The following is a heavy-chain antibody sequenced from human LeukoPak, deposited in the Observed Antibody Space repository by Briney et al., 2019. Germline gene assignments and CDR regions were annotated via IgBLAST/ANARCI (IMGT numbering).Heavy chain of an antibody. CDR1: GFTFSNYA. CDR2: MSGSGGVT. Sequence: GGSLRLSCAASGFTFSNYAMSWVRQAPGKGLEWVSGMSGSGGVTYYADSVKGRFTISRDNSMKTLYLQMNSLRAEDTAVYYRARAGPYGSGSYYTSYYYYYYGMDVWGQGTTVTVSS. J-gene: IGHJ6*02. D-gene: IGHD3-10*01. V-gene: IGHV3-23*01. CDR3: ARAGPYGSGSYYTSYYYYYYGMDV.